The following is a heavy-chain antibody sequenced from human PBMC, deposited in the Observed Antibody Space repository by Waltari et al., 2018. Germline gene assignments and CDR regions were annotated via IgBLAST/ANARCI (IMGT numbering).Heavy chain of an antibody. V-gene: IGHV4-4*02. D-gene: IGHD2-15*01. CDR1: GDSMSSNNF. CDR3: ARDRGRGLYLDS. CDR2: VHRSGRT. J-gene: IGHJ4*02. Sequence: QLQLQQSGPGLVKPSESLSLTCAVSGDSMSSNNFWSWVRQSPGKGLEWIGQVHRSGRTNYNPSLASRVTISIDTSNNQFSLRMPSPTAADTAMYYCARDRGRGLYLDSWGQGTLVSVSP.